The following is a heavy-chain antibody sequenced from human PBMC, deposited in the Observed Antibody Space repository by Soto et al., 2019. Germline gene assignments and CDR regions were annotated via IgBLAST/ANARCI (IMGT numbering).Heavy chain of an antibody. D-gene: IGHD6-6*01. CDR3: AREYSSSSGDYYYGMDV. V-gene: IGHV3-33*01. CDR2: IWYDGSNK. Sequence: GGSLRLSCAASGFTFSSYGMHWVRQAPGKGLEWVAVIWYDGSNKYYADSVKGRFTISRDNSKNTLYLQMNSLRAEDTAVYYCAREYSSSSGDYYYGMDVWGQGTTVTVSS. J-gene: IGHJ6*02. CDR1: GFTFSSYG.